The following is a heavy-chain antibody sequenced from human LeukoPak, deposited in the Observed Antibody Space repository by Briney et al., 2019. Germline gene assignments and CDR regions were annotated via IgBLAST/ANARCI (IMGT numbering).Heavy chain of an antibody. J-gene: IGHJ4*02. V-gene: IGHV4-59*01. Sequence: PSETLSLTCTVSGGSISSYYWSWIRQPPGKGLEWIGYIYYSGSTNYNPSLKSRVTLSVDTSKNQFSLKLSSVTAADTAVYYCARDLGGFDYWGQGTLVTVSS. CDR3: ARDLGGFDY. CDR2: IYYSGST. CDR1: GGSISSYY.